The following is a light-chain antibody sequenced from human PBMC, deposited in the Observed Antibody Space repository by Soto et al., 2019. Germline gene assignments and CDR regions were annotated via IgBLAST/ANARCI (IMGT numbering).Light chain of an antibody. CDR3: QRRSNWPT. J-gene: IGKJ4*01. V-gene: IGKV3-11*01. CDR2: DAS. CDR1: QSVSSY. Sequence: EIVLTQSPATLSLSPGERATLSCRASQSVSSYLAWYQQEPGQAPRLLIYDASNRATGIPARFSGSGSGTDFTLTISSLEPEDFAVYYCQRRSNWPTFGGGTKVDIK.